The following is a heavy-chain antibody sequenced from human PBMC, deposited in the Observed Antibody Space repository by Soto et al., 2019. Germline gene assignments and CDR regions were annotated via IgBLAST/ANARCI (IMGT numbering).Heavy chain of an antibody. J-gene: IGHJ1*01. V-gene: IGHV3-48*03. Sequence: GGSLRLSCAASGFTFSSYEMIWVRQAPGKGLEWVSYISGSGYTSDGGPTIHYADSVKGRFTISRNNAKNSLYLQMNSLRVEDTAVYYCARVSQSFIEYFQHWGQGTLVTVSS. CDR1: GFTFSSYE. D-gene: IGHD3-16*02. CDR3: ARVSQSFIEYFQH. CDR2: ISGSGYTSDGGPTI.